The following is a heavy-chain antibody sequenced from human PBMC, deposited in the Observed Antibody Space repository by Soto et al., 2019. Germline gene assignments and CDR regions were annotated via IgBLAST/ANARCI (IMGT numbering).Heavy chain of an antibody. CDR3: TRHAIIPKLQYGMDV. D-gene: IGHD1-1*01. Sequence: KSXETLSLTCTVSGCSISGYYWSWIRQPPGKGLEWIGYIFYRGNTLYNPSLQSRVTISVDTSKNQFFLGLTSVTAADTAVYYCTRHAIIPKLQYGMDVWGPEASVTSP. V-gene: IGHV4-59*01. J-gene: IGHJ6*02. CDR1: GCSISGYY. CDR2: IFYRGNT.